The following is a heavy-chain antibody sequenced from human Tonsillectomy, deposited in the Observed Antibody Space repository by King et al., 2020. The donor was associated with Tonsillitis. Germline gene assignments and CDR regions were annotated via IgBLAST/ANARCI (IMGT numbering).Heavy chain of an antibody. CDR1: GFTFSNYW. CDR3: ARAEDDSSGYYFVFDY. D-gene: IGHD3-22*01. CDR2: IKQDGSAK. J-gene: IGHJ4*02. V-gene: IGHV3-7*01. Sequence: QLVESGGGLVQPGGSLRLSCAASGFTFSNYWMSWVRQAPGKGLEWVANIKQDGSAKYFVDSVKGRFTISRDNAKNSLYLQMNSLRAEDTAVYSCARAEDDSSGYYFVFDYWGQGTLVTVSS.